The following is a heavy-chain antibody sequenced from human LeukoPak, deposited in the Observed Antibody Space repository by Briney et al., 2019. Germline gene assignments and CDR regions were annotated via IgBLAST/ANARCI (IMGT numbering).Heavy chain of an antibody. CDR3: VRVKGRYFDY. CDR1: GFPLSSYS. D-gene: IGHD2-15*01. V-gene: IGHV3-48*01. Sequence: PGGSLRLSCAASGFPLSSYSINWVRQAPGKGLEWVSYISSSGSAIYYVESVKGGVTVSRDNAKNSLCLQMNSPRPEDTAVYYCVRVKGRYFDYWGQGALVTVSS. J-gene: IGHJ4*02. CDR2: ISSSGSAI.